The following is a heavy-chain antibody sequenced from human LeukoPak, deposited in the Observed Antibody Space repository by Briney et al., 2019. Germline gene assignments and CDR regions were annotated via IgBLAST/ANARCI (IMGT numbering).Heavy chain of an antibody. D-gene: IGHD6-13*01. CDR3: ARTDRAAAYNDY. Sequence: SETLPLTCTVSGGSISSYYWSWIRQPPGKGLEWIGYIYYSGSTNYNPSLKSRVTISVDTSKNQFSLKLSSVTAADTAVYYCARTDRAAAYNDYWGQGTLVTVSS. J-gene: IGHJ4*02. CDR2: IYYSGST. V-gene: IGHV4-59*01. CDR1: GGSISSYY.